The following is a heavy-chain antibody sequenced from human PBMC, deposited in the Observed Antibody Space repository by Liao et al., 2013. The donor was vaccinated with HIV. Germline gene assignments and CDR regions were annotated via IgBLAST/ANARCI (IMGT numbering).Heavy chain of an antibody. D-gene: IGHD3-22*01. CDR1: GGSFSGYY. CDR3: ARERVVVVIMGSHFDY. Sequence: QVQLQQWGAGLLKPSETLSLTCAVYGGSFSGYYWSWIRQPPGKGLEWIGEINHSGSTNYNPSLKSRVTISVDTSKNQFSLKLSSVTAADTAVYYCARERVVVVIMGSHFDYWGQGTLVTVSS. V-gene: IGHV4-34*01. J-gene: IGHJ4*02. CDR2: INHSGST.